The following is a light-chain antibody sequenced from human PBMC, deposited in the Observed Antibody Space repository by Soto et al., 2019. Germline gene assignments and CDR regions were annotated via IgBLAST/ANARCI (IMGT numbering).Light chain of an antibody. CDR2: YDS. CDR1: NIASKS. CDR3: QVCDSSSDHVV. Sequence: SYELTQPPSVSVDPGKTARITCGGNNIASKSVHWYQKKPGQAPVLDIYYDSDRPSGIPERFSGSNSGNTATLTISRVDAGDEADYYCQVCDSSSDHVVFGGGTKVTVL. J-gene: IGLJ2*01. V-gene: IGLV3-21*04.